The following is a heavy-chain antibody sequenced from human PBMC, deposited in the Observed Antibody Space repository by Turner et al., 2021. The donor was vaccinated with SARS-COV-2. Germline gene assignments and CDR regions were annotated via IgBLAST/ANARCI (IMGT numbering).Heavy chain of an antibody. CDR1: GFTFSSYS. CDR2: ISSSSSYI. D-gene: IGHD3-22*01. V-gene: IGHV3-21*01. CDR3: ARWAYYDSSGYYPSHFVY. J-gene: IGHJ4*02. Sequence: EVQLVESGGGLVKPGGSLRLSCAASGFTFSSYSMNWVRQAPGKGLEWVSSISSSSSYIYYADSVKGRFTISRDNAKNSLYLQMNSLRAEDTAVYYCARWAYYDSSGYYPSHFVYWGQGTLVTVSS.